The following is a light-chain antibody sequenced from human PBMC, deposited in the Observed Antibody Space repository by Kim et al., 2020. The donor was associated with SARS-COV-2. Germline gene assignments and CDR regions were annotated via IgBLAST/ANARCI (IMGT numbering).Light chain of an antibody. Sequence: AIQMTQSPSSLSASVGDRVTITCRASQDIRNELGWYQQKSGKAPKLLIYAASSLQSGVPSRFSGSGSGTDFTLTISSLQAEDLATYYCLQDYNYPRTFGQGTKVEIK. J-gene: IGKJ1*01. CDR3: LQDYNYPRT. CDR1: QDIRNE. V-gene: IGKV1-6*01. CDR2: AAS.